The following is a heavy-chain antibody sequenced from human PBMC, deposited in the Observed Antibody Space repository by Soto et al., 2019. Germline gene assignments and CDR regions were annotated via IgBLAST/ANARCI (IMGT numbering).Heavy chain of an antibody. J-gene: IGHJ6*02. Sequence: SETLSLTCSVSGGSISGYYWIWIRQPPGKGLEWIGNIYYSGSTNYNPSLKSRVTISVDTSKNQFSLKLSSVTAADTAVYYCARERYYGMDVWGQGTTVTVSS. CDR1: GGSISGYY. V-gene: IGHV4-59*01. CDR3: ARERYYGMDV. CDR2: IYYSGST.